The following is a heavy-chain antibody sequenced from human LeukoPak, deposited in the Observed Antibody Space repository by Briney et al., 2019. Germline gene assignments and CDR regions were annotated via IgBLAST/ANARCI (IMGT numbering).Heavy chain of an antibody. CDR3: ARASHDYGDYSHFDY. V-gene: IGHV4-4*02. J-gene: IGHJ4*02. CDR2: IYRSGSA. D-gene: IGHD4-17*01. Sequence: SGTLSLTRAVSGGSISSSNWWSWVRQPPGKGLEWIGEIYRSGSANYNPSLKSRVTISVDESKNQFSLRLSSVTAADTAVYYCARASHDYGDYSHFDYWGQGTLVTVSS. CDR1: GGSISSSNW.